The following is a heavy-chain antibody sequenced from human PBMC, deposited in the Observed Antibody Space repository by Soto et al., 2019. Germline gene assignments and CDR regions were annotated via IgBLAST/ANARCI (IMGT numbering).Heavy chain of an antibody. J-gene: IGHJ6*02. D-gene: IGHD4-17*01. CDR1: GYTFTSYY. Sequence: ASVKVSCKASGYTFTSYYMHWVRQAPGQGLEWMGIINPSGGSTSYAQKFQGRVTMTRDTSTSTVYMELSSLRSEDTAGYYCARDRSTTLTGVGVIYYYYYSMDVWGQGTTVTVSS. CDR3: ARDRSTTLTGVGVIYYYYYSMDV. CDR2: INPSGGST. V-gene: IGHV1-46*01.